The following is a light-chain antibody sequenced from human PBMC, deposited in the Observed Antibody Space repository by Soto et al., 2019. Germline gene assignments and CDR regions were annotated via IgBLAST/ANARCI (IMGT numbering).Light chain of an antibody. V-gene: IGKV3D-15*01. CDR1: QSVSNN. CDR2: GAS. CDR3: QQYNYWPRT. Sequence: ETVMTQSPATLSVSPGERATLSCRASQSVSNNLAWYQQKPGQAPRLLFYGASTRATGTPARFSGSGSGTEFTLTITSLQSEDFAVYYCQQYNYWPRTFGQGTKVDI. J-gene: IGKJ1*01.